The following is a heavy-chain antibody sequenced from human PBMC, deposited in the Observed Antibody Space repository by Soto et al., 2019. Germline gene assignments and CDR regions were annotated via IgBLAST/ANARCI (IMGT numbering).Heavy chain of an antibody. V-gene: IGHV4-61*02. D-gene: IGHD4-4*01. Sequence: PSGTLSLTCIVSGGSISSGGFYWSWIRQPAGTGLEWIGRIYTSGSTNYNPSLKSRVTMSVDTSKNQFSLKLSSVTAADTAVYYCARDGGVFAVTTSLNWCDPWGQGTLVTVCS. J-gene: IGHJ5*02. CDR3: ARDGGVFAVTTSLNWCDP. CDR1: GGSISSGGFY. CDR2: IYTSGST.